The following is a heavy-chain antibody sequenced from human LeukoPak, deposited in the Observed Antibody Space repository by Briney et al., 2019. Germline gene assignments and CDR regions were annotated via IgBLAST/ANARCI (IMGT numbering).Heavy chain of an antibody. Sequence: ASVKVSCKASGYTFTSYYMHWVRQAPGQGLEWMGIINPSGASTSYAQKFQGRVTMTRDTSTSTVYMELSSLRSEDTAVYYCARGQTTVTTGDPLWEYYYYYYYGMDVWGQGTTVTVSS. V-gene: IGHV1-46*01. CDR2: INPSGAST. CDR3: ARGQTTVTTGDPLWEYYYYYYYGMDV. CDR1: GYTFTSYY. D-gene: IGHD4-17*01. J-gene: IGHJ6*02.